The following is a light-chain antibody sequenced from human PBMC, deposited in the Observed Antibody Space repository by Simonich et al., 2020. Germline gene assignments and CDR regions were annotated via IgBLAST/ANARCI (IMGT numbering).Light chain of an antibody. CDR1: QSVLYSSNNKNY. J-gene: IGKJ1*01. CDR2: WAS. V-gene: IGKV4-1*01. CDR3: QQYYSTPRT. Sequence: DIVMTQSPDSLAVSLGERATINCKSSQSVLYSSNNKNYLAWYQQKPGKPPKLLISWASTREAGVPDRFSGSGSVTDFTLTISSLQAEDVAVYYCQQYYSTPRTFGQGTKVEIK.